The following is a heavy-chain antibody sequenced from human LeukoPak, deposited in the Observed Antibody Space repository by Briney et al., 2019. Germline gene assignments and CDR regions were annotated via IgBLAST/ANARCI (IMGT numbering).Heavy chain of an antibody. Sequence: GGSLRRSCAASGFTFSSYSMNWVRQAPGKGLEWVSSISSSSSYIYYADSVKGRFTIYRANAKNSLYLQMNSLRAEDTAVYYCARAISGSGYLSYYYYMDVWGKGTTVTVSS. CDR3: ARAISGSGYLSYYYYMDV. D-gene: IGHD3-3*01. J-gene: IGHJ6*03. V-gene: IGHV3-21*01. CDR2: ISSSSSYI. CDR1: GFTFSSYS.